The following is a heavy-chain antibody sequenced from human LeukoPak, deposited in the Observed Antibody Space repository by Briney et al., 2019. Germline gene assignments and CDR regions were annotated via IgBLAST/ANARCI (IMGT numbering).Heavy chain of an antibody. J-gene: IGHJ4*02. Sequence: GASVKVSCKASGYTFTSYGISWVRQAPGQGLGWMGWISAYNGNTNYAQKLQGRVTMTTDTSTSTAYMELRSLRSDDTAVYYCARDVRPYVPDPTPDLFDYWGQGTLVTVSS. CDR1: GYTFTSYG. V-gene: IGHV1-18*01. CDR3: ARDVRPYVPDPTPDLFDY. D-gene: IGHD1-14*01. CDR2: ISAYNGNT.